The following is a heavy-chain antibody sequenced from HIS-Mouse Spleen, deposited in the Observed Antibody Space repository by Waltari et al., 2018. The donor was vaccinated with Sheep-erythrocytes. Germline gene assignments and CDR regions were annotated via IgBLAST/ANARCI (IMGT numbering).Heavy chain of an antibody. J-gene: IGHJ4*02. CDR3: AKGDITMVRGVSGY. Sequence: EVQLLESGGGLVQPGGSLRLSCAAYGFTFSSYAMSWVGQAPGKGLGWVSAISGSGGSTYYADSVKGRFTISRDNSKNTLDLQMNSLRAEDTAVYYCAKGDITMVRGVSGYWGQGTLVTVSS. CDR2: ISGSGGST. V-gene: IGHV3-23*01. D-gene: IGHD3-10*01. CDR1: GFTFSSYA.